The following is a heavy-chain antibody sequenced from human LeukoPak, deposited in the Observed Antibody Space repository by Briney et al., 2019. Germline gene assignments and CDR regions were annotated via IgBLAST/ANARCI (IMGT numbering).Heavy chain of an antibody. D-gene: IGHD5-24*01. CDR3: ARDRDAIDY. CDR1: GFTFSDYY. Sequence: PGGSLRLSCAASGFTFSDYYMSWIRQAPGKGLEWVSCISSSGSIIYSADSVKGRFTISRDNAKKSLYLQMNSLRAEGTAVYYCARDRDAIDYWGQGTLVTVSS. CDR2: ISSSGSII. J-gene: IGHJ4*02. V-gene: IGHV3-11*04.